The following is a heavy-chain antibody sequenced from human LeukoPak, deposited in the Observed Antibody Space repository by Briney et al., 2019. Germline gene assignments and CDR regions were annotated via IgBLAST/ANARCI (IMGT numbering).Heavy chain of an antibody. CDR3: ARYVLLWFGAAYFDY. J-gene: IGHJ4*02. V-gene: IGHV4-39*01. D-gene: IGHD3-10*01. CDR2: IYCSGST. Sequence: SETLSLTCTVSVGSLSSRSYYWGWSCQPPGGGVEWIGSIYCSGSTYYNPSLKSRVILSVDTSKIQFSLKLSAVTAADTAVYYCARYVLLWFGAAYFDYWGQGTLVTVSS. CDR1: VGSLSSRSYY.